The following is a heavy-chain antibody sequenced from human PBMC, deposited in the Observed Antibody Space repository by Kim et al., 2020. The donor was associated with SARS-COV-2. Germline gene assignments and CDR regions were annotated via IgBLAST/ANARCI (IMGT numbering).Heavy chain of an antibody. V-gene: IGHV3-33*08. CDR1: GFTFSSYG. CDR3: ARVRSVFHGYDMYFDY. D-gene: IGHD2-2*03. J-gene: IGHJ4*02. Sequence: GGSLRLSCAASGFTFSSYGMHWVRQAPGKGLEWVAVIWYDGSNKYYADSVKGRFTISRDNSKNTLYLQMNSLRAEDTAVYYCARVRSVFHGYDMYFDYWGQGTLVTVSS. CDR2: IWYDGSNK.